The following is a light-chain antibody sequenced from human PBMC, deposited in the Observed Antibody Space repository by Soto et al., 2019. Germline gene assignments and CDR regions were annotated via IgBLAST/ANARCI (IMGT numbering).Light chain of an antibody. CDR2: GAS. CDR1: QSVSSSY. CDR3: QQYDSSPYT. V-gene: IGKV3-20*01. Sequence: EMVLTQSPGTLSLSPGERAALSCRASQSVSSSYLAWYQHKPGQAPRLLIYGASSRATGIPDRFSGSGSGTDFTLTISRLEPEDFAVYYCQQYDSSPYTFGQGTKLEI. J-gene: IGKJ2*01.